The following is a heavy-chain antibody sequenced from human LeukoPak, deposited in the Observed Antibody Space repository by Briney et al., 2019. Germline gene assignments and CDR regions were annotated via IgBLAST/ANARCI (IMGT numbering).Heavy chain of an antibody. Sequence: PGGSLRLSCAASGFTLSSYAMSWVRQAPGKGLEWVSVISDSGGGTHYADSVKGRFTVSRDNSKNMLYVQMNSLRAEDTAVYYCAKANGYFDYWGQGTLVTVSS. V-gene: IGHV3-23*01. J-gene: IGHJ4*02. D-gene: IGHD1-1*01. CDR3: AKANGYFDY. CDR1: GFTLSSYA. CDR2: ISDSGGGT.